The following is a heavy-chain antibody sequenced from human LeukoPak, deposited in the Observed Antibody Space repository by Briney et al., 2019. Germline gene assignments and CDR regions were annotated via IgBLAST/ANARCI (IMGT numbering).Heavy chain of an antibody. J-gene: IGHJ5*02. CDR2: ISGSGGST. CDR3: AKAYFMGATTGRFDP. Sequence: PGGSLRLSCAASGFTFSSYAVSWVRQAPGKGLEWVSAISGSGGSTYYADSVKGRFTISRDNSKNTLYLQMNSLRAEDTAVYYCAKAYFMGATTGRFDPWGQGTLVTVSS. CDR1: GFTFSSYA. D-gene: IGHD1-26*01. V-gene: IGHV3-23*01.